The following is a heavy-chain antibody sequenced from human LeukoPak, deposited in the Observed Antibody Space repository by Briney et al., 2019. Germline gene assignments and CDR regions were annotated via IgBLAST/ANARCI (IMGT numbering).Heavy chain of an antibody. J-gene: IGHJ3*02. CDR2: ITWDGGIT. V-gene: IGHV3-43*01. CDR1: GFTFDDYL. Sequence: GGSLRLSCAASGFTFDDYLIHWVRQAPGKGLEWVSLITWDGGITYYADSVKGRFTISRDNSKNSLYLQMNSLRTEDTALYYCAKARGLIGGAFDIWGQGTMVIVS. CDR3: AKARGLIGGAFDI. D-gene: IGHD3-22*01.